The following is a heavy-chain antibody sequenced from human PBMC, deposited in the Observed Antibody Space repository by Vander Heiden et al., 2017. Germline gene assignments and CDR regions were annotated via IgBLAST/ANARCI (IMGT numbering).Heavy chain of an antibody. CDR1: GDTFSNSG. Sequence: QVQLVQSGGEVIKRGASVKGYRKAAGDTFSNSGISCVRQALGQGLEWMGWINVNNGDTKYLQTFQGRVTLTTDTSTNTAYLELRSLRSDDTALYYCARDPAYSSGFLDHWGQGTLLTVSS. CDR2: INVNNGDT. CDR3: ARDPAYSSGFLDH. D-gene: IGHD6-19*01. J-gene: IGHJ4*02. V-gene: IGHV1-18*01.